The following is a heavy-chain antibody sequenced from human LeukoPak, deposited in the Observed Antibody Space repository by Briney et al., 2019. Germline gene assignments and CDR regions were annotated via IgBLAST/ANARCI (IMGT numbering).Heavy chain of an antibody. V-gene: IGHV3-7*01. J-gene: IGHJ4*02. D-gene: IGHD2-15*01. CDR1: RFTLRNYW. Sequence: GGSLRLSCVASRFTLRNYWMSWFRQAPGKGLEWVANIKEDGSEKYYVDSVKGRFTISRDNARNSLYLQMNSLRAGDTALYYCARDRSPSYWGQGALVTVSS. CDR3: ARDRSPSY. CDR2: IKEDGSEK.